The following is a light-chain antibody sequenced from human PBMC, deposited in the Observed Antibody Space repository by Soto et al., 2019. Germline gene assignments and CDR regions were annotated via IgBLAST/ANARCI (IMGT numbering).Light chain of an antibody. J-gene: IGLJ2*01. Sequence: QSALTQPASVSGSPGQSITISCTGSSSDVGASNYVSWYQEYPGKAPKLMIYDVSNRPSGVSNRFSGSKSGNTASLTISGLQAEDEADYYCSSYTTTSTVVFGGGTKLTVL. CDR2: DVS. V-gene: IGLV2-14*01. CDR3: SSYTTTSTVV. CDR1: SSDVGASNY.